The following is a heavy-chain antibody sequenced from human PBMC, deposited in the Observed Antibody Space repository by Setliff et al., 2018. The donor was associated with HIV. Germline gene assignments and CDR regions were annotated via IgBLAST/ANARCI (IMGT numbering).Heavy chain of an antibody. D-gene: IGHD3-22*01. Sequence: SETLSLTCSVSGGSISSGTYYWGWIRQPPGKGLEWIGSMSNSGSTLYNPSLKSRVTISVDMSNNHFSLKLRSVTAADTAVYYCAINPHYFDISGYYSWFYFYYWGQGTLVTFSS. CDR3: AINPHYFDISGYYSWFYFYY. V-gene: IGHV4-39*07. CDR1: GGSISSGTYY. J-gene: IGHJ4*02. CDR2: MSNSGST.